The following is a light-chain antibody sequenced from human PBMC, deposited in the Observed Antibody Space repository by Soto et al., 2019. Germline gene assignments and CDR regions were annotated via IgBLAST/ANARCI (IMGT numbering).Light chain of an antibody. CDR2: GAS. CDR3: QQYGSSPQACT. V-gene: IGKV3-20*01. Sequence: EIVLTQSPGTLSLSPGERATLSCRASQSVSSSYLAWYQQKPGQAPRLLIYGASSRATGIPDRFSGSGSGTDFTLTISRLEPEDFAVYYCQQYGSSPQACTFGQGTKLEIK. J-gene: IGKJ2*02. CDR1: QSVSSSY.